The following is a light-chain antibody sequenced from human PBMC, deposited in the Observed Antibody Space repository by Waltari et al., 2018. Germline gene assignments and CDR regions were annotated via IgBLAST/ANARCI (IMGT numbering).Light chain of an antibody. CDR2: GAS. CDR3: QQYNNWPPDPT. CDR1: QSISSN. Sequence: IVMTQSPATLSVFPGERATLSSRASQSISSNLAWYQQKPGQAPRPLIYGASTRATGIPDRFTGSGSGIEFTLTINSLQSEDFAVYYCQQYNNWPPDPTFGQGTKVEIK. J-gene: IGKJ1*01. V-gene: IGKV3D-15*01.